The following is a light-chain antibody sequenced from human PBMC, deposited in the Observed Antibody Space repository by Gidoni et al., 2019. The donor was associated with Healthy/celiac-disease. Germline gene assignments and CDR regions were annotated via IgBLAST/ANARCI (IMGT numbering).Light chain of an antibody. V-gene: IGLV3-21*02. CDR3: QVWDSSSDRSYV. J-gene: IGLJ1*01. CDR1: NIGSKS. CDR2: DDS. Sequence: SYVLTQPPSVSVAPVQTARNTCGGNNIGSKSVQWYQQKAGQAPVLGVYDDSDRPSGIPERFSGSNSGNTATLTISRVEAGDEADYYCQVWDSSSDRSYVFGTGTKVTVL.